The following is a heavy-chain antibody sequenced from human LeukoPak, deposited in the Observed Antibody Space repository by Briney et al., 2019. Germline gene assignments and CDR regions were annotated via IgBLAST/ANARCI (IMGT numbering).Heavy chain of an antibody. J-gene: IGHJ5*02. V-gene: IGHV4-59*08. CDR3: ARQMSAAGVPNWFDP. Sequence: SETLSLTCTVSGGSISNYYWSWIRQPPGKGLEWIGYISYSGSTNYNPSLKSRVTISVDTSKNQLSLKLISVTAADTAVYYCARQMSAAGVPNWFDPCGQGILVTVSS. CDR2: ISYSGST. D-gene: IGHD6-13*01. CDR1: GGSISNYY.